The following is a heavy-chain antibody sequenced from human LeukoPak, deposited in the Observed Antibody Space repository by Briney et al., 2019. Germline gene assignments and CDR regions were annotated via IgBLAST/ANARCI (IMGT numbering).Heavy chain of an antibody. Sequence: SETLSLTCTVSIDSIKNYYWNWIRQPPGKGLEWIGYIYHTGNTNYNPSLKSRLSMSIDPSKNQFSLKLNSVTAADTAVYYCVAEEYGTGSYYKSSVWGKGTLVTVSS. V-gene: IGHV4-59*12. D-gene: IGHD3-10*01. CDR2: IYHTGNT. CDR3: VAEEYGTGSYYKSSV. J-gene: IGHJ4*02. CDR1: IDSIKNYY.